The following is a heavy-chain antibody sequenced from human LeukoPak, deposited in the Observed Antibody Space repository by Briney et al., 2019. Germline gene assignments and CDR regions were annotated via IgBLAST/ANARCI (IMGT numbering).Heavy chain of an antibody. CDR1: GYTFTSYD. V-gene: IGHV1-8*03. J-gene: IGHJ4*02. Sequence: VKVSCKASGYTFTSYDINWVRQATGQGLEWMGWMNPNSGNTGYAQKFQGRVTITRNTSISTAYMELSSLRSEDTAVYYCARFSQYDSSGYLGGDDYWGQGTLVTVSS. D-gene: IGHD3-22*01. CDR3: ARFSQYDSSGYLGGDDY. CDR2: MNPNSGNT.